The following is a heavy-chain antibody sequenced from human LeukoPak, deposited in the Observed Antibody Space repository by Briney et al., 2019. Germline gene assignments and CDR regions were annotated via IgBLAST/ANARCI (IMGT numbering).Heavy chain of an antibody. J-gene: IGHJ6*02. Sequence: GGSLRLSCAASGFTFSSNTMTWVRQVSGKGLEWVSSIRGGGSDTHYAGTVRGRFTISRDNSKNTLYLQMNSLRAEDTAVYYCARCYTYGTTWFGGLDVWGQGTTVTVSS. CDR1: GFTFSSNT. V-gene: IGHV3-23*01. CDR2: IRGGGSDT. CDR3: ARCYTYGTTWFGGLDV. D-gene: IGHD3-10*01.